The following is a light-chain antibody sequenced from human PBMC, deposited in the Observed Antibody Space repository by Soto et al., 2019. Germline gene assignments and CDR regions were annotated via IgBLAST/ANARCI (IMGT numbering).Light chain of an antibody. Sequence: QSALTQPASVSGSPGQSITISCTGTSSDVGGYNYVSWYQQHPAKAPKLMIYEVSNRPSGVSNRFSGSKSGNTASLTISGLQAEDEAEYYYSSYTSSSSIVVFGGGTKLTVL. CDR1: SSDVGGYNY. V-gene: IGLV2-14*01. J-gene: IGLJ2*01. CDR3: SSYTSSSSIVV. CDR2: EVS.